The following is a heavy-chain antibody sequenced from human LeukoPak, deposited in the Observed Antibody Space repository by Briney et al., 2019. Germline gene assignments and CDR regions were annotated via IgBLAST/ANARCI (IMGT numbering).Heavy chain of an antibody. CDR3: TTGVVERELLVLSQTDEYFQH. CDR1: GFTFSNAW. Sequence: GGSLRLSCAASGFTFSNAWMSWVRQAPGKGLEWVGRIKSKTDGGTTDYAAPVKGRFTISRDDSKNTLYLQMNSLKTEDTAVYYCTTGVVERELLVLSQTDEYFQHWGQGTLVTVSS. V-gene: IGHV3-15*01. CDR2: IKSKTDGGTT. J-gene: IGHJ1*01. D-gene: IGHD1-26*01.